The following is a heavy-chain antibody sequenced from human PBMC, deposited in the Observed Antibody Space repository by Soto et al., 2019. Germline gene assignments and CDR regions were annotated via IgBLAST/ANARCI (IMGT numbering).Heavy chain of an antibody. CDR1: GLTFSSYS. Sequence: VGSVSLSFGAPGLTFSSYSMNWVRQSPGKGLEWGSSTISMSSYIDYAHSLKARFTISIENAKTSLDLQMNSTRAEDTAGYNCARGGWNRPERGLDYYYYGMDVWGQGTTVTVSS. V-gene: IGHV3-21*01. CDR3: ARGGWNRPERGLDYYYYGMDV. CDR2: TISMSSYI. D-gene: IGHD1-1*01. J-gene: IGHJ6*02.